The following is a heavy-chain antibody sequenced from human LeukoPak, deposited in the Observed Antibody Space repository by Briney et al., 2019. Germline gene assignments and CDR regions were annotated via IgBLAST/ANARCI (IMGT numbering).Heavy chain of an antibody. V-gene: IGHV4-4*07. D-gene: IGHD6-19*01. Sequence: SETLSLTCSVSGGSVRSDYWNWIRQPAGKGLEWIGRIQSSETTNYNPSLKSRLTMSVDTSKTQFSLELSSVTAADTAVYYCARDSGSGWYGQWGQGTLVTVSS. CDR2: IQSSETT. CDR3: ARDSGSGWYGQ. J-gene: IGHJ4*02. CDR1: GGSVRSDY.